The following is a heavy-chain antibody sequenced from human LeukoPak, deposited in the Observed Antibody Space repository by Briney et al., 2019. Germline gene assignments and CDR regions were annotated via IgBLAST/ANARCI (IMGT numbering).Heavy chain of an antibody. D-gene: IGHD4-4*01. CDR2: IYYSGST. Sequence: SETLSLTCTVSGGSISSYYWSWIRQPSGKGLEWIGYIYYSGSTNYNPSLKSRVTISVDTSKNQFSLKLSSVTAADTAVYYCARDNDYIKVYWGQGTLVTVSS. CDR1: GGSISSYY. J-gene: IGHJ4*02. V-gene: IGHV4-59*01. CDR3: ARDNDYIKVY.